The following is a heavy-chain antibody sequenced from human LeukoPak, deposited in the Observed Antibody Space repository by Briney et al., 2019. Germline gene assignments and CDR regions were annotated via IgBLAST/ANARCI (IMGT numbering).Heavy chain of an antibody. CDR2: IYYSGST. D-gene: IGHD1-1*01. V-gene: IGHV4-30-4*01. CDR3: ARQFSAIRGYGKTEYYFDY. CDR1: GGSISSGDYY. J-gene: IGHJ4*02. Sequence: PSQTLSLTCTVSGGSISSGDYYWSWIRQPPGKGLEWIGYIYYSGSTNYNPSLKSRVTISVDTSKNQFSLKLSSVTAADTAVYYCARQFSAIRGYGKTEYYFDYWGQGTLVTVSS.